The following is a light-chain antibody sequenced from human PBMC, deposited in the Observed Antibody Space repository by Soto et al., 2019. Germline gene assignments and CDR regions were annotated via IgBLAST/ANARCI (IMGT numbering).Light chain of an antibody. CDR3: HHYGGSPIT. CDR1: QSVTSDY. V-gene: IGKV3-20*01. CDR2: GAS. Sequence: EIVLTQSPGTLSLSPGERATLSCRASQSVTSDYLGWFQKKPGQAPRLLIYGASTSATGIPDIFSGSGSGTDCTRTISRLEPEDFAVYYCHHYGGSPITVAQGTRLDIK. J-gene: IGKJ5*01.